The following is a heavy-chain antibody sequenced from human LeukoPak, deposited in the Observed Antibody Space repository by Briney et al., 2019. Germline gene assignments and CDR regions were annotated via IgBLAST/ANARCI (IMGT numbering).Heavy chain of an antibody. CDR3: AKTYYYDSSGYSHYLAYDH. D-gene: IGHD3-22*01. CDR1: GFTFNTYA. Sequence: GGSLRLSCVASGFTFNTYAMSWVRQAPGKGLEWVSTISGSGAFTKYADSVTGRFTISRDNSKNTMYLQLNSLRAEDTAIYYCAKTYYYDSSGYSHYLAYDHWGQGTLVTVSS. V-gene: IGHV3-23*01. CDR2: ISGSGAFT. J-gene: IGHJ4*02.